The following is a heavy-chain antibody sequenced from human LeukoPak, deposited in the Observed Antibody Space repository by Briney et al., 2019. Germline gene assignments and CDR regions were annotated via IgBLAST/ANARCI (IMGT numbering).Heavy chain of an antibody. D-gene: IGHD5-24*01. CDR3: ARDLVGYKNAFDI. V-gene: IGHV3-23*01. J-gene: IGHJ3*02. CDR1: GFTFSSYA. Sequence: PGGSLRLSCAASGFTFSSYAMSWVRQAPGKGLEWVSAISGSGGSTYYADSVKGRFTISRDNSKNTLYLQMNSLRAEDTAVYYCARDLVGYKNAFDIWGQGTMVTVSS. CDR2: ISGSGGST.